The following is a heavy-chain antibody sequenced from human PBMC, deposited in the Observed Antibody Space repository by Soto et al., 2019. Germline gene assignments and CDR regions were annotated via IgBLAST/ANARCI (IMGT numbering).Heavy chain of an antibody. Sequence: QVQLVQSGAEVKKPGSSVKVSCKASGGTFSSYAISWVRQAPGQGLECMGGIIPIFGTANSAQKVQGRVMITADESTSTAYMELSSLRSEDTSVYYCASEPYDYVWGSYRHYYYGMDFWGQGTTVTVSS. CDR3: ASEPYDYVWGSYRHYYYGMDF. D-gene: IGHD3-16*02. CDR1: GGTFSSYA. V-gene: IGHV1-69*01. CDR2: IIPIFGTA. J-gene: IGHJ6*02.